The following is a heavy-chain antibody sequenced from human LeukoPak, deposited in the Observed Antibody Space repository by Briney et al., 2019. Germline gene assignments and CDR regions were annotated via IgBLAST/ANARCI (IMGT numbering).Heavy chain of an antibody. J-gene: IGHJ4*02. V-gene: IGHV3-21*01. CDR3: ARRSSTHGEYYFDY. Sequence: GGSLRLSCAAFGFTFSSYSMNWVRQAPGKGLEWVSSISSRSSYIYYADSVKGRFTISRDNAKNSLYLQMDSLRAEDTAVYYCARRSSTHGEYYFDYWGQGTLVTVSS. CDR2: ISSRSSYI. CDR1: GFTFSSYS. D-gene: IGHD2-2*01.